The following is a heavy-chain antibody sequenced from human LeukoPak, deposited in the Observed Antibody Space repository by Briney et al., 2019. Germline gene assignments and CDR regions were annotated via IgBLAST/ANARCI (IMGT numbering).Heavy chain of an antibody. V-gene: IGHV6-1*01. CDR2: TYYRSQFYN. CDR1: GDSVSSTNVG. J-gene: IGHJ3*02. D-gene: IGHD1-14*01. CDR3: ARGTAFDI. Sequence: SQTLSLTCAISGDSVSSTNVGWNWIRQSPSSGLEWLGRTYYRSQFYNDYADSVKGRITITPDTSRNQFSLQLSSLTPDDTAVYYCARGTAFDIWGQGTMVTVSS.